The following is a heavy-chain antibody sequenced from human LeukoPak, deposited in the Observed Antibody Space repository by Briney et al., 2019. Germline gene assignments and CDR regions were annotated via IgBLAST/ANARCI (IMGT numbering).Heavy chain of an antibody. D-gene: IGHD3-10*01. CDR3: ARNYGSGSYYYYYGMDV. CDR1: GFAFSSNY. V-gene: IGHV3-66*01. Sequence: GGSLRLSCAASGFAFSSNYMSWVRQAPGKGLEWVSVIYSGGSTYYADSVKGRFTISRDNSKNTLYLQMNSLRAEDTAVYYCARNYGSGSYYYYYGMDVWGQGTTVTVSS. J-gene: IGHJ6*02. CDR2: IYSGGST.